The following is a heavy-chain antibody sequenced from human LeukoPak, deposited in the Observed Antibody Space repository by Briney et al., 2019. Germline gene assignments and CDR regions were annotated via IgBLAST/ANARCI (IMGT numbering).Heavy chain of an antibody. V-gene: IGHV3-30*03. CDR2: ISHDERNK. CDR1: GFTFSSYG. D-gene: IGHD3-9*01. J-gene: IGHJ4*02. CDR3: ARGLTYDILTGYQY. Sequence: GGSLRLSCAASGFTFSSYGMHWVRQAPGKGLEWVAIISHDERNKNYADSVKARFTISRDNSRNTLYLQMNSLRAEDTAVYYCARGLTYDILTGYQYWGQGTLVTVSS.